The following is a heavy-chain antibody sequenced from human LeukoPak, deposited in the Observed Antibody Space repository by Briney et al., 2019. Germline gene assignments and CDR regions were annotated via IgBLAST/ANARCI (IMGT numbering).Heavy chain of an antibody. CDR2: IKQDGNEK. D-gene: IGHD2-15*01. CDR3: AKQLGYCSDGSCYFPY. Sequence: PGGSLRLSCAASGFTFSSYGMHWVRQAPGKGLEWVANIKQDGNEKYYADSVKGRFTISRDNAENSLFLKMNSLRVEDTAVYYCAKQLGYCSDGSCYFPYWGQGTLVTVSS. V-gene: IGHV3-7*03. J-gene: IGHJ4*02. CDR1: GFTFSSYG.